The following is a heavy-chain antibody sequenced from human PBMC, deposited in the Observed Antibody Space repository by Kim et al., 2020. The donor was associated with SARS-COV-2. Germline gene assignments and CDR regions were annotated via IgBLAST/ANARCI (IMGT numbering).Heavy chain of an antibody. V-gene: IGHV3-48*02. CDR3: ARSVVGATTVIDY. Sequence: GGSLRLSCAASGFTFSSYSMNWVRQAPGKGLEWVSYISSSSSTIYYADSVKGRFTISRDNAKNSLYLQMNSLRDDDTAVYYCARSVVGATTVIDYWGQGTLVTVSS. CDR1: GFTFSSYS. D-gene: IGHD1-26*01. CDR2: ISSSSSTI. J-gene: IGHJ4*02.